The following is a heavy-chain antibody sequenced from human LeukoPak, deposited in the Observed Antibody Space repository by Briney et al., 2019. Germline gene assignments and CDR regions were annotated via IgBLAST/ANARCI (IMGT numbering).Heavy chain of an antibody. Sequence: GGSLRLSCAASGFTFTNFAMNWVRQSPGKGLEWVSSHTGHGYRPHYADSVKGRFTISRDNSKNTLYLQMDSLKADDSAVSYCVRDNGEYCTSTTCYAYSWFDPWGQGTLVTVSS. V-gene: IGHV3-23*01. CDR3: VRDNGEYCTSTTCYAYSWFDP. D-gene: IGHD2/OR15-2a*01. CDR1: GFTFTNFA. J-gene: IGHJ5*02. CDR2: HTGHGYRP.